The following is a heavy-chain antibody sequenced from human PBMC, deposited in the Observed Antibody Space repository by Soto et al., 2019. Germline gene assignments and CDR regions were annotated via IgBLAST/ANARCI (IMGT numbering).Heavy chain of an antibody. CDR2: IYYSGST. V-gene: IGHV4-30-4*01. Sequence: QVQLQESGPGLVKPSQTLSLACTVSGGSISSRSYYWGWIRQPPGKGLEWIRYIYYSGSTYYNPSLKSQVNISVDTSTPQFSLKLNSVPAADTAVYYCARENSGYDPTGSFDYWGQGTLVTVSS. J-gene: IGHJ4*02. CDR3: ARENSGYDPTGSFDY. D-gene: IGHD5-12*01. CDR1: GGSISSRSYY.